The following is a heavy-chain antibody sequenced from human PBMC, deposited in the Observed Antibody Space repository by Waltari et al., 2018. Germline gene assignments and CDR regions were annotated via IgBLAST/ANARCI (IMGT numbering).Heavy chain of an antibody. Sequence: QVQLQESGPGLVKPWEPQSLTCTVSGGFSRLYSWSGNRQTAGKGLEWVGRIYTSGSTNYNSSLKSRVTMSVDTSKNQFSLKLISVTAADTAVYYCARDQIIGYYYYYYMDVWGKGTTVTISS. CDR3: ARDQIIGYYYYYYMDV. V-gene: IGHV4-4*07. CDR1: GGFSRLYS. CDR2: IYTSGST. D-gene: IGHD3-10*01. J-gene: IGHJ6*03.